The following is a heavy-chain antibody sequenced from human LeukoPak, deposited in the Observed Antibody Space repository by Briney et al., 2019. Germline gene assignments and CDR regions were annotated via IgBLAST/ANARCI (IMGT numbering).Heavy chain of an antibody. J-gene: IGHJ4*02. CDR2: ISGSGETT. CDR1: GLTFSSYA. V-gene: IGHV3-23*01. Sequence: PGGSLRLSCAASGLTFSSYAMTGFGQAPGKGREWVSTISGSGETTYYADSVKGRFTISRDKTKNTLYLQMNSLRAEDTAIYYCAQAPSVPAASEWGQGTLVTVSS. CDR3: AQAPSVPAASE. D-gene: IGHD2-2*01.